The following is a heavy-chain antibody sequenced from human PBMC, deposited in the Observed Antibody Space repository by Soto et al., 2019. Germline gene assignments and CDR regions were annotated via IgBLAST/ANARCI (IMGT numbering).Heavy chain of an antibody. CDR3: AKDDGYYTRRDYFDY. D-gene: IGHD3-22*01. CDR2: ISYDGSNK. CDR1: GFTFSSYG. V-gene: IGHV3-30*18. J-gene: IGHJ4*02. Sequence: QVQLVESGGGVVQPGGSLRLSCAASGFTFSSYGMHWVRQAPGKGLEWVAVISYDGSNKYYADSVKGRFTISRDNSKNTLYLQMNSLRAEDTAVYYCAKDDGYYTRRDYFDYWGQGTLVTVSS.